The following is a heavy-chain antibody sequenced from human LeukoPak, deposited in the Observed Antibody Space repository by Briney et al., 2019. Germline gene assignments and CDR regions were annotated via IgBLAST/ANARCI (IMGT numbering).Heavy chain of an antibody. CDR2: INPNSGGT. V-gene: IGHV1-2*02. CDR1: GYTFTGYY. Sequence: GASVKASCKASGYTFTGYYMHWVRQAPGQGLEWMGWINPNSGGTNYAQKFQGRVTMTRDTSISTAYKELSRLRSDDTAVYYCARDGAYCGGDCYSDYWGQGTLVTASS. J-gene: IGHJ4*02. CDR3: ARDGAYCGGDCYSDY. D-gene: IGHD2-21*02.